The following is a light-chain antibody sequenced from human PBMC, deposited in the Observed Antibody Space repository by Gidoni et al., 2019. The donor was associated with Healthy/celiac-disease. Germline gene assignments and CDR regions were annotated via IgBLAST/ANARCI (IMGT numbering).Light chain of an antibody. Sequence: IRMTPSPSSLSASTGDRVTITCRASQGISSYLAWYQQKPGKAPKLLIYAASTLQSGVPSRFSGSGSGTDFTLTISCLQSEDFATYYCQQYYSYPRTFGQGTKVEIK. CDR2: AAS. J-gene: IGKJ1*01. CDR3: QQYYSYPRT. V-gene: IGKV1-8*01. CDR1: QGISSY.